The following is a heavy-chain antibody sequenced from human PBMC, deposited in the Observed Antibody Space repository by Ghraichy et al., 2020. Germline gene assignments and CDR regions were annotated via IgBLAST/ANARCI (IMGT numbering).Heavy chain of an antibody. V-gene: IGHV3-30*09. CDR3: AREGAGDGSGSSPDY. D-gene: IGHD3-10*01. CDR1: GFSFRDYH. J-gene: IGHJ4*02. CDR2: FSSDGKTQ. Sequence: GGSLRLSCATSGFSFRDYHMQWVRQAPGKGLEGVAVFSSDGKTQFYADSVKGRFAISRDNFKNTLSLQMNSLGEEDTAVYYCAREGAGDGSGSSPDYWGQGTLVTVTS.